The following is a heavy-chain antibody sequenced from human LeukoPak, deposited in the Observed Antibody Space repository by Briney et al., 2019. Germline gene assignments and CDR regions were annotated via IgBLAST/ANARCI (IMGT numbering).Heavy chain of an antibody. D-gene: IGHD6-19*01. CDR1: GYTFTSYG. Sequence: ASVKVSCKASGYTFTSYGISWVRQAPGQGLEWRGWISAYNGNTNYAQKLQGRVTMTTDTSTSTAYMELRSLRSDDTAVYYCARDMPSSSGWFADAIEMWGQGTMVTVSS. CDR3: ARDMPSSSGWFADAIEM. J-gene: IGHJ3*02. CDR2: ISAYNGNT. V-gene: IGHV1-18*01.